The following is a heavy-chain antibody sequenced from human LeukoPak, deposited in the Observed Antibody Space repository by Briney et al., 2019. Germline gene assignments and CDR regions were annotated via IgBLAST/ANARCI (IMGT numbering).Heavy chain of an antibody. J-gene: IGHJ4*02. D-gene: IGHD3-10*01. CDR3: ASGSRYYYGSGSSFDY. V-gene: IGHV4-30-2*01. CDR2: IYHSGST. Sequence: PSETLCLTCAVSGGSISSGGYSWSWIRQPPGQGLEWIGYIYHSGSTNYNPSLKSRVTISVDTSKNQFSLKLSSVTAADTAVYYCASGSRYYYGSGSSFDYWGQGTLVTVSS. CDR1: GGSISSGGYS.